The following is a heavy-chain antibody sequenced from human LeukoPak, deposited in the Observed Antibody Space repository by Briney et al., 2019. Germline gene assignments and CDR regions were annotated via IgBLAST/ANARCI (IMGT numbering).Heavy chain of an antibody. CDR1: GFTFSNAW. D-gene: IGHD3-10*01. CDR3: TTLFADRGSGSLIDY. Sequence: GGSLRLSCAASGFTFSNAWMSWVRQATGKGLEWVGRIKSKTDGGTTDYAAPVKGRFTISRDDSKNTLYLQMNSLKTEDTAVYYCTTLFADRGSGSLIDYWGQGTLVTVSS. CDR2: IKSKTDGGTT. J-gene: IGHJ4*02. V-gene: IGHV3-15*01.